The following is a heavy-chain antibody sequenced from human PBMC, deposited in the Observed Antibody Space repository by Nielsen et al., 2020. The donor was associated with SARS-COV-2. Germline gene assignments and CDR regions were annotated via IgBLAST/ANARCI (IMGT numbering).Heavy chain of an antibody. J-gene: IGHJ4*02. CDR2: ISSSSSYI. Sequence: GESLKISCAASGFTFSSYSMNWVRQAPGKGLEWVSSISSSSSYIYYADSVKGRFTISRDNAKNSLYLQMNSLRAEDTALYYCAKDSSSGYDYWGQGTLVTVSS. V-gene: IGHV3-21*04. D-gene: IGHD3-22*01. CDR3: AKDSSSGYDY. CDR1: GFTFSSYS.